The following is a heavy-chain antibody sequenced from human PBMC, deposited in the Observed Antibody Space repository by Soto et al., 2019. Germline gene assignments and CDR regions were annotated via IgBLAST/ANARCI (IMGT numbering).Heavy chain of an antibody. CDR1: GGSISSGGYS. D-gene: IGHD6-19*01. CDR2: IYHSGRT. J-gene: IGHJ4*02. Sequence: QLQLQESGSGLVKPSQTLSLTCAVSGGSISSGGYSWSWIRQPPGKGLEWIGYIYHSGRTYYNPYLKSRVTISVDRSKNQFSLKLSSVTAADTAVYYCARAGGLGAVAADYWGQGTLVTVSS. V-gene: IGHV4-30-2*01. CDR3: ARAGGLGAVAADY.